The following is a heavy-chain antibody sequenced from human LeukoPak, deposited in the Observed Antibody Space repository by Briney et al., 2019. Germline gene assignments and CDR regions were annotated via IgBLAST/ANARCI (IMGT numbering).Heavy chain of an antibody. J-gene: IGHJ4*02. V-gene: IGHV3-7*01. CDR2: IKKDGSEK. CDR1: GFTFSSYW. Sequence: PGGSLRLSCAASGFTFSSYWMSWVRQAPGKGVEWGANIKKDGSEKYYVDSVKGRFTISRDNAKNSLYLQMNSLRAEDTAVYYCARAMITMKVECPFDYWGQGTLVTVSS. CDR3: ARAMITMKVECPFDY. D-gene: IGHD3-22*01.